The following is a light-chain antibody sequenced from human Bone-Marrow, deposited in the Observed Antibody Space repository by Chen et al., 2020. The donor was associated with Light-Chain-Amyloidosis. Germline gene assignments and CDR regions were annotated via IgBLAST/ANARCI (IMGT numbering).Light chain of an antibody. Sequence: QSILIQPPSASGTAGQWVTMSCSGTSSNIGKNHVYWYQQFPGMAPKLLIYVSDQRSSGVPDRFSASKSGISASLAINGLRSEDEADYYCAAWDASLTGPVFGGGTKLTVL. J-gene: IGLJ3*02. V-gene: IGLV1-47*01. CDR3: AAWDASLTGPV. CDR2: VSD. CDR1: SSNIGKNH.